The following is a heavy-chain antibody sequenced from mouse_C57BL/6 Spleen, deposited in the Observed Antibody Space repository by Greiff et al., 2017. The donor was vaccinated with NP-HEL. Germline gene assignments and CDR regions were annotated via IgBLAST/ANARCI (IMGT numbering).Heavy chain of an antibody. CDR1: GYSITSGYD. CDR2: ISYSGST. CDR3: ARDGNYPFAY. J-gene: IGHJ3*01. Sequence: EVKLQESGPGMVKPSQSLSLTCTVTGYSITSGYDWYWIRHFPGNKLEWMGYISYSGSTNYNPSLKSRISITHDTSKNHFFLKLNSVTTEDTATYYCARDGNYPFAYWGQGTLVTVSA. D-gene: IGHD2-1*01. V-gene: IGHV3-1*01.